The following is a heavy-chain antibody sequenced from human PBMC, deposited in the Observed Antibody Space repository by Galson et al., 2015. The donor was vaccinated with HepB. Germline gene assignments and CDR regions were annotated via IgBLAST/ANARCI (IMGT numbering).Heavy chain of an antibody. V-gene: IGHV5-51*01. D-gene: IGHD6-13*01. CDR1: GSSFTSYW. J-gene: IGHJ6*02. Sequence: QSGAEVTKPGESLKISCKGSGSSFTSYWIGWVRQMPGKGLEWMGIIYPGDSDTRYSPSFQGQVTISADKSISTAYLQWSSLKASDTAMYYCARPHQSIAAAAQEGGYYYGMDVWGQGTTVTVSS. CDR2: IYPGDSDT. CDR3: ARPHQSIAAAAQEGGYYYGMDV.